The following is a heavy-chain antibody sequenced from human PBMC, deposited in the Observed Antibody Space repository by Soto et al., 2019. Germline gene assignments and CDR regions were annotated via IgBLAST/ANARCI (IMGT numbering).Heavy chain of an antibody. CDR3: AKNYGAYADY. V-gene: IGHV4-59*08. J-gene: IGHJ4*02. CDR2: IYYSGST. CDR1: GGSISSYY. Sequence: QVQLQESGPGLVKPSETLSLTCTVSGGSISSYYWSWIRQPPGKGLEWIGYIYYSGSTNYNPSLTSRVTISVDTSKNQFSLKLSSVTAADTAVYYCAKNYGAYADYWGQGTLVTVSS. D-gene: IGHD4-17*01.